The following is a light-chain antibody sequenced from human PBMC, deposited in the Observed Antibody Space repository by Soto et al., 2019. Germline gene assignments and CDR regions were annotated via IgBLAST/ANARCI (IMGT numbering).Light chain of an antibody. J-gene: IGKJ1*01. CDR3: QQYNNWPRT. CDR1: QSVSSN. CDR2: GAS. Sequence: EIVLTLPASTLSVSPGGRDTRSCRASQSVSSNLAWYQQKPGQAPRLLIYGASTRATGIPARFSGSGSGTEFTLTISSLQSEDFAVYYCQQYNNWPRTFAQGTKVDIK. V-gene: IGKV3-15*01.